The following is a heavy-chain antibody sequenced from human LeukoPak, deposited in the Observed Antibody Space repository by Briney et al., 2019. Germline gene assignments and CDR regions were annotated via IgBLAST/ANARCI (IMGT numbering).Heavy chain of an antibody. CDR3: ARVLLRYCYMDV. Sequence: SSETLSLTCTVSGGSISSGGYYWSWIRQHPGKGLEWIGYIYCSGSTYYNPSLKSRVTISVDTSKNQFSLKLSSVTAADTAVYYCARVLLRYCYMDVWGKGTTVTVSS. CDR1: GGSISSGGYY. J-gene: IGHJ6*03. V-gene: IGHV4-31*03. CDR2: IYCSGST. D-gene: IGHD3-3*01.